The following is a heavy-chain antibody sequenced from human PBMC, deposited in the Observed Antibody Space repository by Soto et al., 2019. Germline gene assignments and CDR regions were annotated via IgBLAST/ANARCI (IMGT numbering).Heavy chain of an antibody. D-gene: IGHD4-17*01. V-gene: IGHV3-30*18. CDR2: ISYDGSNK. J-gene: IGHJ6*02. CDR3: AKDLRYDYGDPYYYYGMDV. Sequence: RRLSCAASGFTFSSYGMHWVRQAPGKGLEWVAVISYDGSNKYYADSVKGRFTISRDNSKNTLYLQMNSLRAEDTAVYYCAKDLRYDYGDPYYYYGMDVWGQGTTVTVSS. CDR1: GFTFSSYG.